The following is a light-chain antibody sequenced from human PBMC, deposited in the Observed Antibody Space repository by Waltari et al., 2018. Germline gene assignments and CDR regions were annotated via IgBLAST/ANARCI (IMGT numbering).Light chain of an antibody. CDR2: NNN. J-gene: IGLJ2*01. V-gene: IGLV1-40*01. CDR1: SPNIGGGYD. Sequence: SVLTQPPSVSGAPGPRVTISCTGSSPNIGGGYDVPRYQQLPGTAPKLLIYNNNNRPSGVPDRFSGSKSGTSASLAITGLQAEDEADYYCQSYDISLSGSLFGGGTKLTVL. CDR3: QSYDISLSGSL.